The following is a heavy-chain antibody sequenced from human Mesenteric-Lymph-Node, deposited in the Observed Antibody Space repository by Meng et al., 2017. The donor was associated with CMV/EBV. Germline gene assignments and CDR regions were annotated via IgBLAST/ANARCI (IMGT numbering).Heavy chain of an antibody. V-gene: IGHV3-48*03. CDR3: ARSPYYYDSHGSSSDPSDY. J-gene: IGHJ4*02. CDR1: GFTFSTNE. D-gene: IGHD3-22*01. CDR2: ISSSGRTI. Sequence: GESLKISCAASGFTFSTNEMNWVRQAPGKGLEYISYISSSGRTIYYADSVKGRFTISRDNAKNSLFLLMNSLRAEDTAVYYCARSPYYYDSHGSSSDPSDYWGQGTLVTVSS.